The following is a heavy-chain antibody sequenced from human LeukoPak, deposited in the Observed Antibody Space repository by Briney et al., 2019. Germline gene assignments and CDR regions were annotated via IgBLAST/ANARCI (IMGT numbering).Heavy chain of an antibody. CDR1: GFSLSGYW. Sequence: GGSLRLSCTASGFSLSGYWMSWVRQPPRQGLGWVANIGKDGSWIHYADSLKGRFTISRDNAKNSLSLQMNSLRADDTAIYYCARDLDFYATDYWGQGTLVTVSS. CDR2: IGKDGSWI. V-gene: IGHV3-7*01. J-gene: IGHJ4*02. D-gene: IGHD2/OR15-2a*01. CDR3: ARDLDFYATDY.